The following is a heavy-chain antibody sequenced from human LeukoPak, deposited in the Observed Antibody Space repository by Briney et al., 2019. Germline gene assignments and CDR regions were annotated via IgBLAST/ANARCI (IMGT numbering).Heavy chain of an antibody. CDR2: INQDASEK. CDR1: GLIFSNYW. J-gene: IGHJ4*02. V-gene: IGHV3-7*01. Sequence: GGSLRLSCAASGLIFSNYWMGWVRQAPGKGLEWAASINQDASEKYYVDSVKGRFTISRDNAKNSLYLQMNSLRVEDTAVYYCARGSSGRYFAFIDYWGQGILVTVSS. D-gene: IGHD1-26*01. CDR3: ARGSSGRYFAFIDY.